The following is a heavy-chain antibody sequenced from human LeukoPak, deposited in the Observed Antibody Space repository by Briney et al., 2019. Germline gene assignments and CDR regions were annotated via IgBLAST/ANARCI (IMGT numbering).Heavy chain of an antibody. CDR2: INHSGST. V-gene: IGHV4-34*01. J-gene: IGHJ1*01. Sequence: SETLSLTCAVYGGSFSGYYWSWIRQPPGKGLEWTGEINHSGSTNYNPSLKSRVTISVDKSKNQFSLKLSSVTAADTAVYYCARDSSSGWYATFQHWGQGTLVTVSS. D-gene: IGHD6-19*01. CDR1: GGSFSGYY. CDR3: ARDSSSGWYATFQH.